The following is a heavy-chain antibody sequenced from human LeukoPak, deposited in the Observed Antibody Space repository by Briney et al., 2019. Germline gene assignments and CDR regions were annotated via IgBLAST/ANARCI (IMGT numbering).Heavy chain of an antibody. J-gene: IGHJ4*02. D-gene: IGHD1-1*01. CDR3: ARRQGTTLSFDY. CDR2: INAYNGNA. CDR1: GYTFNTYG. Sequence: GASVTVSFKASGYTFNTYGFSWVRQAPGQGLEWMGWINAYNGNANYAQKLQGRVTMTTETSTSTAYMGLRSLRSDDTAVYYCARRQGTTLSFDYWGQGTLVTVSS. V-gene: IGHV1-18*01.